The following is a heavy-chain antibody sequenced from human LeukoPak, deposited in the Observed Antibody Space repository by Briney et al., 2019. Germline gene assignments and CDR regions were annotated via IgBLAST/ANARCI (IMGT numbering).Heavy chain of an antibody. J-gene: IGHJ5*02. CDR2: IYYSGST. Sequence: SETLSLTCTVSGVSISSSSYYWGWIRQPPGKGLEWIGSIYYSGSTYYNPSLKSRVTISVDTSKNQFSLKLSSVAAADTAVYYCARHFVSSGWYSPVGAWFDPWGQGTLVTVSS. CDR3: ARHFVSSGWYSPVGAWFDP. CDR1: GVSISSSSYY. V-gene: IGHV4-39*01. D-gene: IGHD6-19*01.